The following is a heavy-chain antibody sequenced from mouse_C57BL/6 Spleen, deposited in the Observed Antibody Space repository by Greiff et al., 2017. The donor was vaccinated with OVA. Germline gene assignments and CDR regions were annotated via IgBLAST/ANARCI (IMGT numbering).Heavy chain of an antibody. CDR3: TGGGTVVAPPGFAY. CDR2: IRLKSDNYAT. V-gene: IGHV6-3*01. CDR1: GFTFSNYW. J-gene: IGHJ3*01. Sequence: EVKLVESGGGLVQPGGSMKLSCVASGFTFSNYWMNWVRQSPEKGLEWVAQIRLKSDNYATHYAESVKGRFTISRDDSKSSVYLQMNNLRAEDTGIYYCTGGGTVVAPPGFAYWGQGTLVTVSA. D-gene: IGHD1-1*01.